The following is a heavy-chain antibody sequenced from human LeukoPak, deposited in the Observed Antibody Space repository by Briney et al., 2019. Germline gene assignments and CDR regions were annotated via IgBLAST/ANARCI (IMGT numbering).Heavy chain of an antibody. J-gene: IGHJ4*02. CDR3: ARSPYSGGWLEY. D-gene: IGHD6-19*01. V-gene: IGHV4-59*01. Sequence: SETLSLTCTVSGGSISSYYWSWIRQPPGKGLEWIGYIYYSGSTNYNPSLKSRVTISVDTSKNQFSLKLSSVTAADTAVYYCARSPYSGGWLEYWGQGTLVTVSS. CDR2: IYYSGST. CDR1: GGSISSYY.